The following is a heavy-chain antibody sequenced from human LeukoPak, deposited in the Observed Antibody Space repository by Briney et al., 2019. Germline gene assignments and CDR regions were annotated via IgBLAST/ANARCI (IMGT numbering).Heavy chain of an antibody. D-gene: IGHD6-19*01. CDR2: IYYSGST. J-gene: IGHJ4*02. Sequence: PSETLSLTCTVSGGSISSSSYYWGWIRQPPGKGLEWIGRIYYSGSTYYNPSLKSRVTISVDTSKNQFSLKLSSVTAADTAVYYCARADSSGFHPYDYWGQGTLVTVSS. CDR1: GGSISSSSYY. CDR3: ARADSSGFHPYDY. V-gene: IGHV4-39*07.